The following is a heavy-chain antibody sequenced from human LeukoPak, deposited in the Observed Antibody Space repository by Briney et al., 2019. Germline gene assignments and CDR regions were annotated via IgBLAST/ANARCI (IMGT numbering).Heavy chain of an antibody. CDR2: INPSGGST. Sequence: GASVKVSCKASGYTFTSYYMHWVRQAPGQGLEWMGIINPSGGSTSYAQKFQGRVTMTRDMSTSTVYIELSSLRSEDTAVYYCASLALEQPYDYWGQGTLVTVSS. CDR1: GYTFTSYY. V-gene: IGHV1-46*01. D-gene: IGHD1/OR15-1a*01. J-gene: IGHJ4*02. CDR3: ASLALEQPYDY.